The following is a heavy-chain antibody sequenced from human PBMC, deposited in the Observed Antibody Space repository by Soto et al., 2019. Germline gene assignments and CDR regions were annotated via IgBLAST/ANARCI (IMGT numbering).Heavy chain of an antibody. CDR2: IIPILGIA. J-gene: IGHJ6*02. CDR3: ARGGCSSTSCYAGGYYGMDV. D-gene: IGHD2-2*01. Sequence: SVKVSCKASGGTFSSYTISWVRQAPGQGLEWMGRIIPILGIANYAQKFQGRVTITADKSTSTAYMELSSLRSEDTAVYYCARGGCSSTSCYAGGYYGMDVWGQGTTVTVSS. V-gene: IGHV1-69*02. CDR1: GGTFSSYT.